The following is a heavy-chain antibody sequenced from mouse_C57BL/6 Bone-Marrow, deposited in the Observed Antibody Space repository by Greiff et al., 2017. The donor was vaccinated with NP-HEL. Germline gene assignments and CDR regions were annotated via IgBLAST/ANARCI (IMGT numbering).Heavy chain of an antibody. Sequence: EVHLVESGPELVKPGASVKISCKASGYSFTGYYMNWVKQSPEKSLEWIGEINPSTGGTTYNQKFKAKATLTVDKSSSTAYMQLKSLTSEDSAVYYCVRLRRRSYAMDYWGQGTSVTVSS. V-gene: IGHV1-42*01. CDR3: VRLRRRSYAMDY. CDR2: INPSTGGT. D-gene: IGHD2-12*01. J-gene: IGHJ4*01. CDR1: GYSFTGYY.